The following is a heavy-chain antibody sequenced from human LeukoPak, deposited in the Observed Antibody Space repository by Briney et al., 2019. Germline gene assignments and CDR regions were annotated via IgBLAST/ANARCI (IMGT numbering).Heavy chain of an antibody. CDR1: GGSISSSSYY. V-gene: IGHV4-39*01. CDR3: ARPSGGYRTNGVCRQFDP. D-gene: IGHD2-8*01. CDR2: NYYSGST. J-gene: IGHJ5*01. Sequence: KPSETLSLTCTVAGGSISSSSYYWDWIRQPPGKGLEWIGSNYYSGSTNYNPSLKSRVTISVDTSKNQFSLKLSSVTAADTAVYYCARPSGGYRTNGVCRQFDPWGQGTLVTVSS.